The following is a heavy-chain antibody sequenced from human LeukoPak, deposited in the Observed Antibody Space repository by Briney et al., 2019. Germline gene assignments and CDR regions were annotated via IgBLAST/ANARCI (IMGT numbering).Heavy chain of an antibody. J-gene: IGHJ4*02. Sequence: SQTLSLTCVISGDSVSSNIAAWNWIRQSPSRGLEWLGRTYYRSKWYTEYAVSEKTRISINADTSKNQFSLQLNSVTPEDTAMYYCARGDYGSGSYYQVVDYWGQGTLVTVSS. CDR1: GDSVSSNIAA. D-gene: IGHD3-10*01. CDR2: TYYRSKWYT. V-gene: IGHV6-1*01. CDR3: ARGDYGSGSYYQVVDY.